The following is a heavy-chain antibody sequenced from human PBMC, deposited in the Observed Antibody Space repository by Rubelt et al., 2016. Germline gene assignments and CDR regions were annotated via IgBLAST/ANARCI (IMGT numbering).Heavy chain of an antibody. CDR3: PRYRLLDDSRGGDAFDI. CDR2: ISAYNGNT. V-gene: IGHV1-18*01. J-gene: IGHJ3*02. D-gene: IGHD3-22*01. Sequence: QVQLVQSGAEVKKPGASVKVSCKASGYTFTSYGISWVRQAPGQGLEWMGWISAYNGNTNYAQKVKGTAPLSTDPPTSTADRALRSLRSDDTAGYYCPRYRLLDDSRGGDAFDIWGQGTMVTVSS. CDR1: GYTFTSYG.